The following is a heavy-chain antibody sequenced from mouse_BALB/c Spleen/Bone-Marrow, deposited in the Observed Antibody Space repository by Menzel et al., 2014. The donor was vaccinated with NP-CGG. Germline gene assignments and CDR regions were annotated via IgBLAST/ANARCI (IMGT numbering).Heavy chain of an antibody. J-gene: IGHJ3*01. CDR3: TTGFAY. V-gene: IGHV6-6*02. CDR2: IRLKSNNYAT. CDR1: GFTFSNYW. Sequence: DVKLVASGGGLVQPGGSMKLSCVASGFTFSNYWMNWVRQSPEKGLEWVAEIRLKSNNYATHYAESVKGRFTISRDDSKSSVYLQMNNLRAEDTGIYYCTTGFAYWGQGTLVTVAA.